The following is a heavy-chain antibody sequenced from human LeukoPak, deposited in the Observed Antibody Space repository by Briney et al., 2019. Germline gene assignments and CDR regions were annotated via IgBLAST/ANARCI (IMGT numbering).Heavy chain of an antibody. J-gene: IGHJ4*02. Sequence: GGSLRLSCAASGFTFSSYAMSWVRQAPGKGLEWVSTFTGSGGSTYYADSVKGRFTIFRDNSKNTLHLQMHSLRVEDTAVYYCASKLLPAAEQGLAYWGQGTLVTVSS. CDR3: ASKLLPAAEQGLAY. D-gene: IGHD2-2*01. CDR1: GFTFSSYA. CDR2: FTGSGGST. V-gene: IGHV3-23*01.